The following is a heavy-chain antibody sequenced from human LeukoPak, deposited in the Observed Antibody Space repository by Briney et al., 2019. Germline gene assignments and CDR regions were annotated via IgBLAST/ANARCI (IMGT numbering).Heavy chain of an antibody. J-gene: IGHJ4*02. V-gene: IGHV3-21*01. CDR2: ISSSSSYI. CDR3: ARESRTITFDY. Sequence: GGSLRLSCAASGFTFSSYSMNWVRQAPGKGLEWVSSISSSSSYIYYADSVKGQFTISRDNAKNSLYLQMDSLRAEDTAVYYCARESRTITFDYWGQGTLVTVSS. CDR1: GFTFSSYS.